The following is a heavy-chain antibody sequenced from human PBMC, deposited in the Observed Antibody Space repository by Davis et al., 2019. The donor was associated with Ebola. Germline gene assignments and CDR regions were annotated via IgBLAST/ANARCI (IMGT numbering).Heavy chain of an antibody. J-gene: IGHJ4*02. Sequence: ESLKISCAVSGFTFSSYSMTWVCQSPGKGLEWIGYVYYSGYANYNPSLKSRVTISLDTSMTRFSLRLNSVTAADTAVYYCARGNGDYLRLDSCGQGTLVSVSS. CDR3: ARGNGDYLRLDS. CDR2: VYYSGYA. CDR1: GFTFSSYS. V-gene: IGHV4-59*01. D-gene: IGHD4-17*01.